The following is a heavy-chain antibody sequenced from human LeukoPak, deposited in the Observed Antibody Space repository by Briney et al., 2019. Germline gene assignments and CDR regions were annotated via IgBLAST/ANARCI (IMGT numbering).Heavy chain of an antibody. J-gene: IGHJ6*02. Sequence: ASVKVSCKASGYTFNDYGISWVRQAPGQGLEWMGWINPNSGGTNYAQKFQGWVTMTRDTSISTAYMELSRLRSDDTAVYYCARSWGLYYGMDVWGQGTTVTVSS. V-gene: IGHV1-2*04. CDR3: ARSWGLYYGMDV. CDR1: GYTFNDYG. D-gene: IGHD6-13*01. CDR2: INPNSGGT.